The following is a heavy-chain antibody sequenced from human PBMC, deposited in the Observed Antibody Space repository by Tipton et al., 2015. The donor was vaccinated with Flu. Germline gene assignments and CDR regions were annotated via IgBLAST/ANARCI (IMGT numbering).Heavy chain of an antibody. J-gene: IGHJ3*01. D-gene: IGHD6-25*01. V-gene: IGHV3-21*01. Sequence: SLRLSCAASGFTFSSYSMNWVRQAAGKGLEWVSSISRGSSYIFYADSVKGRFTISRDNSKNTLFLRMKSLTVDDTAIYYCATGSDCSGSTCSGDAFHLWGQGTKVTVSS. CDR3: ATGSDCSGSTCSGDAFHL. CDR1: GFTFSSYS. CDR2: ISRGSSYI.